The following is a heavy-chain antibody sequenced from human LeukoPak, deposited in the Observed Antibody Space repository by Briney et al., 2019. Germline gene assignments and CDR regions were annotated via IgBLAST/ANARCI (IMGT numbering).Heavy chain of an antibody. Sequence: GGALRLSCAASGFTFSSHAMSWVRPAPGKGRWWVSAVSGSGGSTQYADSVKGRFSISRDRSKNTLYMQMNSLRAEDTAVYYCAKGLAVAGHFDYWGLGILVTVSS. CDR2: VSGSGGST. CDR1: GFTFSSHA. D-gene: IGHD6-19*01. J-gene: IGHJ4*02. V-gene: IGHV3-23*01. CDR3: AKGLAVAGHFDY.